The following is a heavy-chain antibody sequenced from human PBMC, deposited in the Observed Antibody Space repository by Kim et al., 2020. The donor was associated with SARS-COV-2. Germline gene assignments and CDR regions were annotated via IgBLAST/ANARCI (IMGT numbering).Heavy chain of an antibody. CDR2: IYYSGST. CDR1: GGSISSYY. J-gene: IGHJ4*02. Sequence: SETLSLTCTVSGGSISSYYWSWIRQPPGKGLEWIGYIYYSGSTNYNPSLKSRVTISVDTSKNQFSLKLSSVTAADTAVYYCARVNQHDSSGYYLYCFDYWGQGTLVTVSS. V-gene: IGHV4-59*01. CDR3: ARVNQHDSSGYYLYCFDY. D-gene: IGHD3-22*01.